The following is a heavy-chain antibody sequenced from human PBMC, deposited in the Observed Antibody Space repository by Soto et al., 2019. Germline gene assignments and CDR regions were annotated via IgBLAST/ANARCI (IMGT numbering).Heavy chain of an antibody. CDR3: ARGYCGGDSCQRDYYRMDV. CDR1: GFTFSSYW. V-gene: IGHV3-74*01. CDR2: VNTDGSTT. D-gene: IGHD2-15*01. J-gene: IGHJ6*02. Sequence: GRSLRLSCAASGFTFSSYWMHWVRQPPGKGLVWVSRVNTDGSTTNYADFVKGRFTVSRDNAKNTLYLQMNSLRAEDTALYYCARGYCGGDSCQRDYYRMDVWGQWNTVNVSS.